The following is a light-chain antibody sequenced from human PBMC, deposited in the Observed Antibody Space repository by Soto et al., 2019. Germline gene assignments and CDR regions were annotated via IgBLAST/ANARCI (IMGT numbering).Light chain of an antibody. CDR2: ATS. CDR1: QTVSSN. V-gene: IGKV3-15*01. Sequence: EIVMTQSPATLSLSPVERATLSCSASQTVSSNLAWYQQKPGQAPRLLIYATSTRATGIPPRFSGTGSGTEFTLTISSLQSEDFAVYYCQQYNNLWTFGQGTKVDIK. J-gene: IGKJ1*01. CDR3: QQYNNLWT.